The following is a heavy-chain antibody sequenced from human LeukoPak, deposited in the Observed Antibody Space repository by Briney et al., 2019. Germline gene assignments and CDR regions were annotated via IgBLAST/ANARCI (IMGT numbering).Heavy chain of an antibody. D-gene: IGHD1-26*01. CDR2: IIPIFGTA. V-gene: IGHV1-69*13. J-gene: IGHJ5*02. CDR3: ARETTSTSGSYNSNWFDP. CDR1: GYTFTRHA. Sequence: ASVKVSCKASGYTFTRHAMNWVRQAPGQGLEWMGGIIPIFGTANYAQKFQGRVTITADESTSTAYMELSSLRSEDTAVYYCARETTSTSGSYNSNWFDPWGQGTLVTVSS.